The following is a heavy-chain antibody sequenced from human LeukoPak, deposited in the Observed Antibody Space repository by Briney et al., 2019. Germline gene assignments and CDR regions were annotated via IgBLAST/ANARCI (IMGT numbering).Heavy chain of an antibody. D-gene: IGHD3-3*01. CDR2: INPSGGST. J-gene: IGHJ4*02. CDR1: GYTFTGYY. Sequence: GASVKVSCKASGYTFTGYYMHWVRQAPGQGLEWMGWINPSGGSTSYAQKFQGRVTMTRDTSTSTVYMELSSLRSEDTAVYYCARELAYDFWSGYYYYWGQGTLVTVSS. CDR3: ARELAYDFWSGYYYY. V-gene: IGHV1-46*01.